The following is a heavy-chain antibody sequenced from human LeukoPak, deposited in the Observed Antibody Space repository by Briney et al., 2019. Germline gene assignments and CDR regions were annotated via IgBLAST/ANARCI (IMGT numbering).Heavy chain of an antibody. V-gene: IGHV3-64*01. J-gene: IGHJ4*02. D-gene: IGHD2-2*01. CDR3: ARDRGIVVVPAALDY. Sequence: GGSLRLSCAASGFTFSSYAMHWVRQAPGKGLEYVSAISSNGGSTYYANSVEGRFTISRDNSKNTLYLQMGSLRAEDMAVYYCARDRGIVVVPAALDYWGQGTLVTVSS. CDR1: GFTFSSYA. CDR2: ISSNGGST.